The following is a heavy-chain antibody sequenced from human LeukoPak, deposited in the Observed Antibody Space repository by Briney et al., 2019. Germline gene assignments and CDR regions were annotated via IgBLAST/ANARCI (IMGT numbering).Heavy chain of an antibody. CDR3: ARGTDTKPFWSGYWVDV. V-gene: IGHV3-7*01. CDR1: GFTFSSYW. D-gene: IGHD3-3*01. CDR2: IKEDGTEK. J-gene: IGHJ6*02. Sequence: PGGSLRLSCAVSGFTFSSYWMSWVRQAPGKGLEWVANIKEDGTEKYYQDSVKGRFTISRDNAKNSLYLQMNSLRAEDTAVYYCARGTDTKPFWSGYWVDVWGQGTTVTVSS.